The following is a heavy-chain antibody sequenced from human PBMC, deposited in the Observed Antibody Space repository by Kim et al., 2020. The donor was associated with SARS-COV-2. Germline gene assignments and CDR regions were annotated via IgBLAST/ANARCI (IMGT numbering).Heavy chain of an antibody. V-gene: IGHV3-64D*06. Sequence: GGSLRLSCSASGFTFSSYAMHWVRQAPGKGLEYVSAISSNGGSTYYADSVKGRFTISRDNSKNTLYLQMSSLRAEDTAVYYCVKSDGDYGGGFDYWGQGTLVTVSS. CDR2: ISSNGGST. CDR3: VKSDGDYGGGFDY. CDR1: GFTFSSYA. J-gene: IGHJ4*02. D-gene: IGHD4-17*01.